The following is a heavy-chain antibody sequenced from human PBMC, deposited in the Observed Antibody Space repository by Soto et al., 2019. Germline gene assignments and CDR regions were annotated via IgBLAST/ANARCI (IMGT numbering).Heavy chain of an antibody. CDR2: VNSDGSST. D-gene: IGHD1-26*01. J-gene: IGHJ5*02. V-gene: IGHV3-74*01. CDR3: GLRSSGTSGCFDP. CDR1: GFPISSHW. Sequence: EVQLVESGGGLVQPGGSLRLSCAAAGFPISSHWMHWVRQAPGKWLVWVSRVNSDGSSTSYADSVKGRLLSASDNAKNTLYLHMNILRTEDTAVSYCGLRSSGTSGCFDPWGQGTLCTVSA.